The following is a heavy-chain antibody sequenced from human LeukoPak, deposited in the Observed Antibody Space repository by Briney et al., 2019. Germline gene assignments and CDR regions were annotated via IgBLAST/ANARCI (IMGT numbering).Heavy chain of an antibody. CDR3: ARDNGGYYDFWSGRTNWFDP. D-gene: IGHD3-3*01. J-gene: IGHJ5*02. Sequence: GASVKVSCKASGGTFSSYAISWVRQAPGQGLEWMGRIIPILGIANYAQKFQGRVTITADKSTSTAYMELSSLRSEDTAVYYCARDNGGYYDFWSGRTNWFDPWGQGTLVTVSS. CDR2: IIPILGIA. CDR1: GGTFSSYA. V-gene: IGHV1-69*04.